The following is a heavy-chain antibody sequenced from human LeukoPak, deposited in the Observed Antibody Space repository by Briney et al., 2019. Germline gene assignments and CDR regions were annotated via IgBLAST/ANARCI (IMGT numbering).Heavy chain of an antibody. D-gene: IGHD3-16*01. CDR1: GFTFSIHA. CDR3: ARDQWGSFDY. Sequence: PGGSLRLSCAVSGFTFSIHAMSWVRQAPGKGPEWVSSISGSDGSTDYADSVKGRFTISRDNSKNTLYLQMNSLRAKDTAVYYCARDQWGSFDYWGQGTLVTVSS. J-gene: IGHJ4*02. V-gene: IGHV3-23*01. CDR2: ISGSDGST.